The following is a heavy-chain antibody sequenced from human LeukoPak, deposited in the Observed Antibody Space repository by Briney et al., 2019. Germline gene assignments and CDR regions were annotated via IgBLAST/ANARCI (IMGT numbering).Heavy chain of an antibody. CDR2: MNPNSGNT. CDR3: ARVVYDSSGYWDYFDY. Sequence: APVKVSCKASGYTFTSYDINWVRQATGQGLEWMGWMNPNSGNTGYAQKFQGRVTMTRNTSISTAYMELSSLRSEDTAVYYCARVVYDSSGYWDYFDYWGQGTLVTVSS. CDR1: GYTFTSYD. D-gene: IGHD3-22*01. V-gene: IGHV1-8*01. J-gene: IGHJ4*02.